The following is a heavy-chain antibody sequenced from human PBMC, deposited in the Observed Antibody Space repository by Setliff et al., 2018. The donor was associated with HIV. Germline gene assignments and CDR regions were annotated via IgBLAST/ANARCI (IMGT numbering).Heavy chain of an antibody. CDR3: AIHFDTSGHYSPIDS. CDR2: ISFGSGYI. Sequence: GGSLRLSCAASGFIFSDYDMNWVRQAPGKGLEWVSSISFGSGYIYYADSVKGRFTISRDNAKNSLSLQMSSLRAEDTAVYYCAIHFDTSGHYSPIDSWGQGTLVTVSS. J-gene: IGHJ4*02. D-gene: IGHD3-22*01. V-gene: IGHV3-21*01. CDR1: GFIFSDYD.